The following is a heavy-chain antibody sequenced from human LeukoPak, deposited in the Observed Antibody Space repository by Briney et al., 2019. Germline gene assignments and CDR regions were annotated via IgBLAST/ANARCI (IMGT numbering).Heavy chain of an antibody. CDR2: ISYDGSNK. V-gene: IGHV3-30*04. CDR3: ARDEEVVVVAATVY. D-gene: IGHD2-15*01. J-gene: IGHJ4*02. Sequence: GGSLRLSCAASGFTFSSYAMHWVRQAPGKGLEWVAVISYDGSNKYYADSVKGRFTISRDNSKNTLYLHMNSLRAEDTAVYYCARDEEVVVVAATVYWGQGTLVTVSS. CDR1: GFTFSSYA.